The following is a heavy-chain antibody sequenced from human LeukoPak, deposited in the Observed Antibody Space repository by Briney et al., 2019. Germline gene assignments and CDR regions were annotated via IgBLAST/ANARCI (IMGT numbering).Heavy chain of an antibody. D-gene: IGHD2-2*01. J-gene: IGHJ4*02. CDR2: ISGYNGNT. Sequence: ASVKVSCKASGYTFTNYGITWVRQAPGQGLEWMGWISGYNGNTKYAQKLQGRVTMTTETSTSTAYMELRSLRPEDTAVYYCARDLKTAMDYFDYWGQGALVTVSS. CDR1: GYTFTNYG. V-gene: IGHV1-18*01. CDR3: ARDLKTAMDYFDY.